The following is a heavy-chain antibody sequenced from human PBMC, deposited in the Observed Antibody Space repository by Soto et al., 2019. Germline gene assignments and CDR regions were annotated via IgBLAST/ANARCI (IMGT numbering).Heavy chain of an antibody. D-gene: IGHD6-19*01. CDR1: RVAFSKFI. Sequence: GASVKVSCKASRVAFSKFIVTWVRQAPGLGLEWVGGIIPIFGTANYAQKFQGRVTITADESTSTSYMEVNNLRSEDTAVNYCAKVRYSSPMGYYYGMDVWGQGTTVTVSS. CDR3: AKVRYSSPMGYYYGMDV. CDR2: IIPIFGTA. J-gene: IGHJ6*02. V-gene: IGHV1-69*13.